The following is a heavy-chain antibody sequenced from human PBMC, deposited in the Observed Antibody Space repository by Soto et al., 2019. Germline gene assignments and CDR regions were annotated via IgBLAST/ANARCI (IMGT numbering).Heavy chain of an antibody. CDR3: AGSSMSYYYYYMDV. D-gene: IGHD3-10*01. J-gene: IGHJ6*03. CDR2: INHSGST. Sequence: QVQLQQWGAGLLKPSETLSLTCAVYGGSFSGYYWSWIRQPPGKGLEWIGEINHSGSTNYNPSLKSRVTISVDTPKNQFSLKLSSVTAADTAVYYCAGSSMSYYYYYMDVWGKGTTVTVSS. V-gene: IGHV4-34*01. CDR1: GGSFSGYY.